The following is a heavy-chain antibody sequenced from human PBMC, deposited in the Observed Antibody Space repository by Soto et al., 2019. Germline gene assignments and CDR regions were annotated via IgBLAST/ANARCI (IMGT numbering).Heavy chain of an antibody. CDR1: GYTFPSYG. CDR3: EGGPWLDDY. J-gene: IGHJ4*02. V-gene: IGHV1-18*01. D-gene: IGHD5-12*01. CDR2: ISAYNGNT. Sequence: QVQLVPSGAEVKKPGASVKVSCKASGYTFPSYGISCVRQAPGKGLEWMGWISAYNGNTNYERKRLGRVTMTPDTSTRTAYMELRSLRSDDTAVYYCEGGPWLDDYWGQGTLVTVST.